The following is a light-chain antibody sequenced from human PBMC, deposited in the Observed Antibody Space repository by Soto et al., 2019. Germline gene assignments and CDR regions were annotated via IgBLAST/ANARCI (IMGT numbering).Light chain of an antibody. CDR1: SSALGSSNL. CDR2: EGS. CDR3: CSYAGTTTFVA. J-gene: IGLJ2*01. V-gene: IGLV2-23*03. Sequence: QSVLSQPASVSGSPGQSITISCTGASSALGSSNLVSWYQQYPGKAPKLVIYEGSKRPSGVSYRFSGSTSGNTASLTISGLQADDEADYSCCSYAGTTTFVAFGGGTKVTVL.